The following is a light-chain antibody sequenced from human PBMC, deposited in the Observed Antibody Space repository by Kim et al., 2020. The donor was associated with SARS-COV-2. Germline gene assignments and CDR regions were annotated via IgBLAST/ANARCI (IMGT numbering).Light chain of an antibody. CDR3: NSRDSSGNHVV. V-gene: IGLV3-19*01. CDR2: GKN. J-gene: IGLJ2*01. Sequence: ELTQDPAVSVALGQTVRITCQGDSLRSYYASSYQQKPGQAPVLVIYGKNNRPSGIPDRFSGSSSGNTASLTITGAQAEDEADYYCNSRDSSGNHVVFGG. CDR1: SLRSYY.